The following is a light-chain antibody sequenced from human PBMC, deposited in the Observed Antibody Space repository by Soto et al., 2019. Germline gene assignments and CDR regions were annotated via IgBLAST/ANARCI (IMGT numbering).Light chain of an antibody. J-gene: IGLJ2*01. Sequence: QSALTQPASVSGSPGQSITISCTGTSSDVGGYNYVSWYQHHPGKAPKLMIYEVSNRPSGVSNRFSGSKSANTASLTISGLQNEDEADYYCSSYTSSTTPVIFGGGTKLTVL. CDR1: SSDVGGYNY. CDR3: SSYTSSTTPVI. V-gene: IGLV2-14*01. CDR2: EVS.